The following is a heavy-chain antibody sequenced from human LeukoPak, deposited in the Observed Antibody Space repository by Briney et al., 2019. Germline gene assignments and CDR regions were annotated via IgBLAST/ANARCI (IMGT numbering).Heavy chain of an antibody. CDR3: ARGRGPYYDSSGYYRDAFDI. V-gene: IGHV4-59*01. CDR2: IYYSGST. CDR1: GGSISSYY. Sequence: PSETLSLTCTVSGGSISSYYWSWIRQPPGKGLEWLGYIYYSGSTNYNPSLKSRVTISVDTSKNQFSLKLSSVTAADTAVYYCARGRGPYYDSSGYYRDAFDIWGQGTMVTVSS. J-gene: IGHJ3*02. D-gene: IGHD3-22*01.